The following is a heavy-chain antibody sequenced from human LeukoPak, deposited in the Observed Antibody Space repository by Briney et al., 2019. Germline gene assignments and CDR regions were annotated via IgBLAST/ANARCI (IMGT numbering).Heavy chain of an antibody. D-gene: IGHD3-16*01. CDR2: MNPNSGNT. CDR3: MRGGFPFGNY. J-gene: IGHJ4*02. V-gene: IGHV1-8*01. Sequence: ASVKVSCKTSGYTFTSYDVHWVRQAAGQGLEWMGWMNPNSGNTGYARKFQDRVTMTRITSLNTAYMELSSLESEDTAIYFCMRGGFPFGNYWGQGTLVIVSS. CDR1: GYTFTSYD.